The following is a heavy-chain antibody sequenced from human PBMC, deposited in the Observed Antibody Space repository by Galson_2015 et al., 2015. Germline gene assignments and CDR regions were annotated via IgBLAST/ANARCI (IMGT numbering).Heavy chain of an antibody. CDR3: ARRAYGSGSPWV. Sequence: ISGDSVSSNSATWNWIRQSPSRGLEWLGRTFYRSKWYNDYAVSVKSRMTVNPDTSKNQFSLQLNSVTPDDTAIYYCARRAYGSGSPWVWGQGTLVTASS. V-gene: IGHV6-1*01. CDR2: TFYRSKWYN. CDR1: GDSVSSNSAT. J-gene: IGHJ4*02. D-gene: IGHD3-10*01.